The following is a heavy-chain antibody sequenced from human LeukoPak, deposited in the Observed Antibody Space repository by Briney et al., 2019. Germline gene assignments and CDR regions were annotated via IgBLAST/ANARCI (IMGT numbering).Heavy chain of an antibody. CDR2: IKSKTDGGTT. V-gene: IGHV3-15*01. CDR3: TTDQYVNYYFDY. CDR1: GFTFSNAW. D-gene: IGHD2-8*01. Sequence: GGSLRLSCAASGFTFSNAWMSWVRQAPGKGLEWVGRIKSKTDGGTTDYAAPVKGRFTISRDDSKNTLYLQMNSLKTEDTAVYYCTTDQYVNYYFDYWGQGTLVTVSS. J-gene: IGHJ4*02.